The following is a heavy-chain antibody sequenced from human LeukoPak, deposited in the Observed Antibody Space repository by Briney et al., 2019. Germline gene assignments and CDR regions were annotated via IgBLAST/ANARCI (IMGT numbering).Heavy chain of an antibody. Sequence: SETLPLTCTVSGGSISSYYWSWIRQPPGKGLEWIGYIYYSGSTNYNPSLKSRVTISVDTSKNQFSLKLSSVTAADTAVYYCARVGEDGYITFDYWGRGTLVTVSS. D-gene: IGHD5-24*01. J-gene: IGHJ4*02. CDR2: IYYSGST. CDR3: ARVGEDGYITFDY. CDR1: GGSISSYY. V-gene: IGHV4-59*01.